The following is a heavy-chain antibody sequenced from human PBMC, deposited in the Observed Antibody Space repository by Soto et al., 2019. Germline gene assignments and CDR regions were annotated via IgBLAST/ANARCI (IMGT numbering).Heavy chain of an antibody. CDR2: IKQDGREY. CDR1: GFTFRTYW. V-gene: IGHV3-7*04. D-gene: IGHD3-16*01. Sequence: EVQRVESGGCVVQPGGSLRLACAASGFTFRTYWMTCVRQAPGKGLEWVANIKQDGREYYYLGSVKGRFTISRDNAKNSLDLQMNSLSAEDTAVYYCTRGAFPTWGSSPIDYWGQGTLVTVYS. J-gene: IGHJ4*02. CDR3: TRGAFPTWGSSPIDY.